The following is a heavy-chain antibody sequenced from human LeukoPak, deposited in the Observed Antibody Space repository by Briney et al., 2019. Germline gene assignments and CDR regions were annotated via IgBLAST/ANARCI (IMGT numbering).Heavy chain of an antibody. D-gene: IGHD2-15*01. J-gene: IGHJ4*02. Sequence: GGSLRLSCAASGFTFSSYSMNWVRQAPGKGLEWVSYISSSSSTIYYADSVKGRFTISRDNAKNLLYLQMNSLRAEDTAVYYCARGLILEWLPSYYFDYWGQGTLVTVSS. CDR3: ARGLILEWLPSYYFDY. CDR2: ISSSSSTI. CDR1: GFTFSSYS. V-gene: IGHV3-48*01.